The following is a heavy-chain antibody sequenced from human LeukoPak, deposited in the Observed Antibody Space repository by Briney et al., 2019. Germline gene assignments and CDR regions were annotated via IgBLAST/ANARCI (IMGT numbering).Heavy chain of an antibody. V-gene: IGHV4-34*01. J-gene: IGHJ4*02. CDR3: ARVKPGYQLWRIGGPFDY. CDR1: GRSFSGYY. D-gene: IGHD2-2*01. Sequence: PSETLSLTCAVYGRSFSGYYWSWIRQPPGKGLEWIGEINHSGSTNYNPSLKSRVTISVDTSKNQFSLKLSSVTAADTAVYYCARVKPGYQLWRIGGPFDYWGQGTLVTVSS. CDR2: INHSGST.